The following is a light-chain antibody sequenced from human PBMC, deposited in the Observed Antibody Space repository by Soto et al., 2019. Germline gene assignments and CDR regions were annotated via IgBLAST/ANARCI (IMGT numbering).Light chain of an antibody. Sequence: QSALTQPASVSGSPGQSITISCTGTSSDVGAYNYVSWYQHYPGKAPKLMIYDVSNRPSGVSSRFSGSKSGNTASLTISGLQAEDEADYYCSSYTAISTVVFGGGTKLTVL. CDR3: SSYTAISTVV. CDR2: DVS. CDR1: SSDVGAYNY. V-gene: IGLV2-14*03. J-gene: IGLJ2*01.